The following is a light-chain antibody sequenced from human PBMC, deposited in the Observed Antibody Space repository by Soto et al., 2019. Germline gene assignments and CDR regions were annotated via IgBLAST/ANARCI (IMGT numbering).Light chain of an antibody. CDR1: QSVSNN. CDR2: GAS. Sequence: EIVMTQSPATLSVSPGERATLSCRASQSVSNNLAWYQKKPGQAPRLLIYGASTRATGIPARFSGSGSGTEFTLTISSLQSEDFAVYYGQQYNNWWTCGQGTKVEIK. CDR3: QQYNNWWT. V-gene: IGKV3-15*01. J-gene: IGKJ1*01.